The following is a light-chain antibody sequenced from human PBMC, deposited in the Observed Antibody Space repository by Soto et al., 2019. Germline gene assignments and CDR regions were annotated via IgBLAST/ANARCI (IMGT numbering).Light chain of an antibody. CDR1: TSDVGGYNF. V-gene: IGLV2-14*01. CDR2: EVS. Sequence: QSALTQPASVSGSPGQSITISCTGTTSDVGGYNFVSWYQLHPGKAPKLMIFEVSNRPSGVSNRFSGSKSCNTASLTISGLQAEDEADYYCSSYTSSGTRVLGNVTKLTVL. J-gene: IGLJ1*01. CDR3: SSYTSSGTRV.